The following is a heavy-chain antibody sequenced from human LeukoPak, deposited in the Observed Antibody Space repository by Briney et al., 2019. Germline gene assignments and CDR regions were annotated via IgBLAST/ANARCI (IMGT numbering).Heavy chain of an antibody. CDR2: ISSSSSTI. J-gene: IGHJ4*02. V-gene: IGHV3-48*01. CDR3: ARSSGSYVVY. D-gene: IGHD1-26*01. CDR1: GFTFSTYS. Sequence: GGSLRLSCAASGFTFSTYSMNWVRQAPGKGLEWVSYISSSSSTIYYADSVKGRFTISRDDAKNSLYLQMNSLRAEDTAVYYCARSSGSYVVYWGQGTLVTVSS.